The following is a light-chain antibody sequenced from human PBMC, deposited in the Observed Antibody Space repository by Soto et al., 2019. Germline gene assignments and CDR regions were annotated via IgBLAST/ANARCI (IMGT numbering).Light chain of an antibody. CDR1: QSISDY. J-gene: IGKJ1*01. V-gene: IGKV1-5*03. CDR2: RTS. CDR3: QQYDNNWT. Sequence: DIQMTQSPSTLYASVGDRVTITCRASQSISDYLAWYQQKPGKAPRLLIYRTSTLQGGVPSRFSGSGSGTEFTLTISSLQPDDCATYYCQQYDNNWTFGQGTKVEIK.